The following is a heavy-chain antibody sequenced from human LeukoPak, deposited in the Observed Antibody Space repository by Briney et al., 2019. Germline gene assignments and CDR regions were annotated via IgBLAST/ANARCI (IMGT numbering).Heavy chain of an antibody. CDR3: ARVNGD. CDR2: ISWNSGSI. D-gene: IGHD2-8*01. CDR1: GFTFDDYA. J-gene: IGHJ4*02. Sequence: PGRSLRLSCAASGFTFDDYAMHWVRQAPGKGLEWVSGISWNSGSIGYADSVKGRFTISRDNAKNSLYLQMNSLRAEDTAVYYCARVNGDWGQGTPVTVSS. V-gene: IGHV3-9*01.